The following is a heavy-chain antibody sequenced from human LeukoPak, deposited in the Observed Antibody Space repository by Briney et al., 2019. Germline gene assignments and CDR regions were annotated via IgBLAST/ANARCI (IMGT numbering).Heavy chain of an antibody. CDR2: TYYRSKWYN. J-gene: IGHJ4*02. Sequence: SQTLSLTCAISGDSVASNSAAWNWIRQSPSRGLEWLGRTYYRSKWYNEYAISVKSRITINPDTSKNQFSLQLNSVTPEDTAVYYCAREVDYSGWLTYWGQGTLVTVSS. CDR3: AREVDYSGWLTY. D-gene: IGHD5-12*01. CDR1: GDSVASNSAA. V-gene: IGHV6-1*01.